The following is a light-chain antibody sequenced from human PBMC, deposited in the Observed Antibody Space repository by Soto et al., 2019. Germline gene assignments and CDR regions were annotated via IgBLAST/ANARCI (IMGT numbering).Light chain of an antibody. CDR3: CSYAGSSTLMI. Sequence: SALTQPASVSGSPGQSITISCTGTSSDVGSYDLVSWYQQHPGKAPQLIIYEATKRPSGVSNRFSGSKSGNTASLTISGLQAEDEADYYCCSYAGSSTLMIFGGGTKLTVL. V-gene: IGLV2-23*01. CDR1: SSDVGSYDL. CDR2: EAT. J-gene: IGLJ2*01.